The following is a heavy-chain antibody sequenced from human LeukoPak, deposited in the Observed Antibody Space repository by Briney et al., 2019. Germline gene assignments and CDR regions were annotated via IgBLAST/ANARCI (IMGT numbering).Heavy chain of an antibody. CDR3: ARESIAAAGTGYYGMDV. V-gene: IGHV4-30-4*01. CDR2: IYYSGST. D-gene: IGHD6-13*01. J-gene: IGHJ6*02. Sequence: SETLSLTCTVSGVSISSGDYYWSWIRQPPGKGLEWIGYIYYSGSTYYNPSLKSRVTISVDTSKNQFSLKLSSVTAADTAVYYCARESIAAAGTGYYGMDVWGQGTTVTVSS. CDR1: GVSISSGDYY.